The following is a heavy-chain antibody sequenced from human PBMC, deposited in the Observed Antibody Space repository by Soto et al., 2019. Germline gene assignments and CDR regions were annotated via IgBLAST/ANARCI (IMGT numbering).Heavy chain of an antibody. Sequence: QVQLVESGGGVVQPGRSLRLSCAASGFTFSSYAMHWVRQAPGKGLEWVAVISYDGSNKYYADSVKGRLTISRDNSKNTLYLQMNSLRAEDTAVYYCARDPPIVVVVAATPYFDYWGQGTLVTVSS. CDR1: GFTFSSYA. D-gene: IGHD2-15*01. CDR3: ARDPPIVVVVAATPYFDY. J-gene: IGHJ4*02. CDR2: ISYDGSNK. V-gene: IGHV3-30-3*01.